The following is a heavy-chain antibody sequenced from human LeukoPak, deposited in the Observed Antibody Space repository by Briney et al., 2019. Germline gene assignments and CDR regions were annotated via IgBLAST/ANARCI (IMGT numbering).Heavy chain of an antibody. CDR2: INSDRSHT. CDR1: GFTFSTYW. V-gene: IGHV3-74*01. D-gene: IGHD3-16*01. CDR3: ATGGGGSEY. Sequence: GGSLRLSCAASGFTFSTYWMHWVRQAPGKGLVWVSRINSDRSHTSYADSVKGRFTISRDDAKKTLYLQMNNLRAEDTAVYYCATGGGGSEYWGQGTLVTVSS. J-gene: IGHJ4*02.